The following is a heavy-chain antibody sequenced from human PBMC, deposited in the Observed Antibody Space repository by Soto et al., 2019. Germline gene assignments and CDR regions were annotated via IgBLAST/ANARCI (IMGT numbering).Heavy chain of an antibody. V-gene: IGHV3-21*01. CDR1: GFTFSSYG. D-gene: IGHD4-17*01. CDR3: ARSPSMTTVSLDY. J-gene: IGHJ4*02. CDR2: ISCSCSYI. Sequence: GGSLRLSCAASGFTFSSYGMHWVRQAPGKGLEWVSFISCSCSYIYYADSVKGRFTISRDNAKNSLYLQMNSLRAEDTAVYYCARSPSMTTVSLDYWGQGTLVTVSS.